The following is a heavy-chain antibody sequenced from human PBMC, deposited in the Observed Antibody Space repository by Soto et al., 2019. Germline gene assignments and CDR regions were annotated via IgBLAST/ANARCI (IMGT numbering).Heavy chain of an antibody. V-gene: IGHV4-39*01. CDR2: IYYSGST. Sequence: SETLSLTCTVSRGSISSGTNYWAWIRQPPGKGLEWIANIYYSGSTFYNPSLKSRVTISLDTSKNQFSLKLRSVTAADTAVYYCARHEAGWYFDSRGQGTLVTVSS. CDR1: RGSISSGTNY. D-gene: IGHD6-25*01. J-gene: IGHJ4*02. CDR3: ARHEAGWYFDS.